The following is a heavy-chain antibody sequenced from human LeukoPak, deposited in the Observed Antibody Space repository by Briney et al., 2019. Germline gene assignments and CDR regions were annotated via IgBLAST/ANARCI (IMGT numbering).Heavy chain of an antibody. CDR1: GLTFRNYW. CDR2: ITGSGSTI. V-gene: IGHV3-48*04. D-gene: IGHD7-27*01. Sequence: GGSLRLSCAASGLTFRNYWMNWVRQAPGKGLEWVSYITGSGSTIYYADPVKGRFTISRDNAKNSLYLQMNSLRAEDTAVYYCAREGRLTGDAFDIWGQGTMVTVSS. J-gene: IGHJ3*02. CDR3: AREGRLTGDAFDI.